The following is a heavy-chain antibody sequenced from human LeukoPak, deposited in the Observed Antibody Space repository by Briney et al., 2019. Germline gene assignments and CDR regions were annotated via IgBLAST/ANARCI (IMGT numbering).Heavy chain of an antibody. CDR2: IYYDGSNQ. CDR1: GFTFSSYA. CDR3: ATDRNSGKYYDY. V-gene: IGHV3-30*04. Sequence: GGSLRLSCAASGFTFSSYAMHWVRQAPGKGLEWVAVIYYDGSNQYYADSVKGRFTVSRDNAKNTLYLQMGSLRAEDTAVYYCATDRNSGKYYDYWGQGTLVTVSS. J-gene: IGHJ4*02. D-gene: IGHD1-26*01.